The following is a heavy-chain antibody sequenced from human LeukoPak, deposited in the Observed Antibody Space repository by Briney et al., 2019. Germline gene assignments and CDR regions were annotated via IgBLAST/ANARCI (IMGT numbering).Heavy chain of an antibody. V-gene: IGHV1-2*02. Sequence: ASVKVSCKASGHTFTGYYMHWVRQAPGQGLEWMGWINPNSGGTNYAQKFQGRVTMTRDTSISTAYMELSRLRSDDTAVYYCARPHYDFWSGYPTSNWFDPWGQGTLVTVSS. D-gene: IGHD3-3*01. CDR3: ARPHYDFWSGYPTSNWFDP. J-gene: IGHJ5*02. CDR2: INPNSGGT. CDR1: GHTFTGYY.